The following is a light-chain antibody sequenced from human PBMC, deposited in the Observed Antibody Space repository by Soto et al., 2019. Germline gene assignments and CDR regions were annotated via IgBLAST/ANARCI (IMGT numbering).Light chain of an antibody. CDR1: NYIDRW. Sequence: DIQMTQSPSSVSASVGETVTITCRGGNYIDRWLAWYQQKPGKAPKLLIYDATRLRSGVPSTFSGSRSGTDFTLTITDLQPEDFATYYCQQAYSFPITFGQGTRLEMK. CDR3: QQAYSFPIT. J-gene: IGKJ5*01. V-gene: IGKV1-12*01. CDR2: DAT.